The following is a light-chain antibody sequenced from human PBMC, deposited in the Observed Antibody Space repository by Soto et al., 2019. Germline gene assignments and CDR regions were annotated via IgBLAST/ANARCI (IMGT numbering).Light chain of an antibody. CDR2: GAS. CDR3: QQYGSSIT. J-gene: IGKJ5*01. V-gene: IGKV3-20*01. CDR1: QSVSSSY. Sequence: EIVLTQSPGTLSLSPVERASLSCRASQSVSSSYLAWYQQKPGQAPRLLIYGASSRATGIPDRFSGSGSGTDFTLTINRLEPEDFAVYYCQQYGSSITFGQGTRLEI.